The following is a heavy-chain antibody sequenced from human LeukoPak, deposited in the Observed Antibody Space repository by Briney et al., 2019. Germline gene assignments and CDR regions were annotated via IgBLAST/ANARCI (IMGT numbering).Heavy chain of an antibody. CDR3: AREDSSYGYFDY. V-gene: IGHV3-21*01. D-gene: IGHD5-18*01. CDR2: ISTGGDNT. J-gene: IGHJ4*02. Sequence: GGSLRLSCAASGFTFSRYAMNWVRQAPEKGLEWVSYISTGGDNTFYADSLKGRFTVSRDNAKNSLFLQMDGLRAEDTAVYYCAREDSSYGYFDYWGQGTLVTVSS. CDR1: GFTFSRYA.